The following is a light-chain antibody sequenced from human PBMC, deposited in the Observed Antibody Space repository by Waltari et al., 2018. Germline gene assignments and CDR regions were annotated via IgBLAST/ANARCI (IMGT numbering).Light chain of an antibody. CDR2: RNN. J-gene: IGLJ3*02. CDR1: SNNVGNQG. V-gene: IGLV10-54*04. CDR3: SAWDSSLSAWV. Sequence: QAGLTQPPSVSKDLRQTVTLTCTGNSNNVGNQGAAWLQQHQGRPPKLLSYRNNNRPSGISERFSASTSGNTASLTITGLQSEDEADYDCSAWDSSLSAWVFGGGTKLTVL.